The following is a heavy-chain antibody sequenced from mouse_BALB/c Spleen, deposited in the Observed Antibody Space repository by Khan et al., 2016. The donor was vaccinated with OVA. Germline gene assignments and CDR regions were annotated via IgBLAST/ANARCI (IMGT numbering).Heavy chain of an antibody. J-gene: IGHJ2*01. CDR2: INTYTGES. Sequence: QVQLKQSGPELKKPGETVNISCMASGYTFRNYGMNWVKQAPGKGLKWMGWINTYTGESTYVDDFKGRFAFSLETSASSAYLQINNLKNEDMATYFCTRDGRSLDYWGQGTTLTVSS. CDR3: TRDGRSLDY. V-gene: IGHV9-1*02. D-gene: IGHD1-1*01. CDR1: GYTFRNYG.